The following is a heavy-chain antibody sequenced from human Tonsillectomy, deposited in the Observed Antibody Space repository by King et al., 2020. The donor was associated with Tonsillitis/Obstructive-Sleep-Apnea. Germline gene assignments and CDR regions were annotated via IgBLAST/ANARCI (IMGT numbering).Heavy chain of an antibody. CDR2: IYYSGST. D-gene: IGHD2-15*01. J-gene: IGHJ4*02. Sequence: QLQESGPGLVKPSETLSLTCTVSGGSISSSSYYWGWIRQPPGKGLEWIGSIYYSGSTSYNPSLKSRVTISVDTSKNQFSLKLSSVTAADTAVYYRARHEGYLGFDYWGQGTLVTVSS. CDR3: ARHEGYLGFDY. V-gene: IGHV4-39*01. CDR1: GGSISSSSYY.